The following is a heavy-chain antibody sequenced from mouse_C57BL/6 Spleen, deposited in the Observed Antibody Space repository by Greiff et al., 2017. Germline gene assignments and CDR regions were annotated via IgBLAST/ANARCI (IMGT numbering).Heavy chain of an antibody. D-gene: IGHD4-1*01. CDR3: AKEGNWDNYFDY. V-gene: IGHV1-39*01. CDR1: GYSFTDYN. CDR2: INPNYGTT. J-gene: IGHJ2*01. Sequence: EVQLQQSGPELVKPGASVKISCKASGYSFTDYNMNWVKQSHGKSLEWIGLINPNYGTTSYNQKFKGKATLTVDQSSSTAYMQLNSLTSDDSAVCYCAKEGNWDNYFDYWGQGTTLTVSS.